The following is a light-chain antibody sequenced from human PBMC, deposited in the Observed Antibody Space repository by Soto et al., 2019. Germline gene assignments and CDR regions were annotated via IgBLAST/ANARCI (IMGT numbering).Light chain of an antibody. V-gene: IGLV2-14*03. CDR2: DVS. CDR3: SSYTTSNTRQIV. CDR1: SSDVGGYNY. Sequence: QSVLTQPASVSGSPGQSITISCTDTSSDVGGYNYVSWYQHHPGNALKLIIYDVSNRPSGVSIRFSGSKSDNTASLTISGLQPEDEADYHCSSYTTSNTRQIVFGTGTKVTVL. J-gene: IGLJ1*01.